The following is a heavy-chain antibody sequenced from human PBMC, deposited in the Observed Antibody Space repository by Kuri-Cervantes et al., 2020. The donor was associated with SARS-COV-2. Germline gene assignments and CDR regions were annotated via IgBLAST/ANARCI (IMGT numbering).Heavy chain of an antibody. D-gene: IGHD6-19*01. J-gene: IGHJ4*02. CDR3: ARQGDGGFRAVAGTTEWGY. Sequence: SETLSLTCAVSGGSISSSSYYWGWIRQPPGKGLEWFGSIYHSGSTYYNPSLKSRVTISVDPSKNQFSLKLSSVTAADTAVYYCARQGDGGFRAVAGTTEWGYWGQGTLVTVSS. CDR1: GGSISSSSYY. V-gene: IGHV4-39*01. CDR2: IYHSGST.